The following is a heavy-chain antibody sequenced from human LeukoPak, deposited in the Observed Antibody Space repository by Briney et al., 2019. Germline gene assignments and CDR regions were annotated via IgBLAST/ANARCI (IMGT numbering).Heavy chain of an antibody. CDR1: GFTFSSYA. J-gene: IGHJ4*01. D-gene: IGHD6-13*01. V-gene: IGHV3-7*01. CDR2: IRQDGGEK. Sequence: GGSLRLSCAASGFTFSSYAMSWVRQAPGRGLEWVASIRQDGGEKSYVDSVKGRFTISRDNTKNSLYLQMSSLRPEDTAVYYCARDGTAPGLYFDLWGQGTLVTVSS. CDR3: ARDGTAPGLYFDL.